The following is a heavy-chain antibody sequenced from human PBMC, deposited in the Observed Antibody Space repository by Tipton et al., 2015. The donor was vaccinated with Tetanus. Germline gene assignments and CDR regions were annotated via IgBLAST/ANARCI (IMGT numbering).Heavy chain of an antibody. CDR3: ARDQARGARGWNYFDY. D-gene: IGHD1-26*01. CDR1: GGSVNSGSYY. Sequence: TLSLTCTVSGGSVNSGSYYWSWIRQPPGKGLEWIGYIYQSGSTSYSPSLESRVTISVDTSKNQFSLKLNSVTAADTAVYFCARDQARGARGWNYFDYWGQGTQVTVSS. V-gene: IGHV4-61*01. J-gene: IGHJ4*02. CDR2: IYQSGST.